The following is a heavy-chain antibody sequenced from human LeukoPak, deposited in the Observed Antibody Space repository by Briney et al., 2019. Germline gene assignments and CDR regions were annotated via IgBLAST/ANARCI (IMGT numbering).Heavy chain of an antibody. CDR2: IYYSGST. CDR3: ARGDSGYDGDYYYYGMDV. CDR1: GGSISSGGYY. D-gene: IGHD5-12*01. Sequence: PSETLSLTCTVSGGSISSGGYYWSWIRQHPGKGLVWIGYIYYSGSTYYNPSLKSRVTISVDTSKNQFSLKLSSVTAADTAVYYCARGDSGYDGDYYYYGMDVWGKGTTVTVSS. V-gene: IGHV4-31*03. J-gene: IGHJ6*04.